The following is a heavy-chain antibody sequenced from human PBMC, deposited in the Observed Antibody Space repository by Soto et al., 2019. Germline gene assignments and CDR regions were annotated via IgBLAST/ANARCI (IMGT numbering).Heavy chain of an antibody. D-gene: IGHD6-19*01. CDR2: INHSRST. Sequence: QVQLQQWGAGLLKSSETLSLTCAVYGGSLSDYYWSWIRQPPGKGLEWIGEINHSRSTNYNPSLKSRVTIXADXSXNQFSLKVSSVTAADTAVYYCARTPRAVAGTAGMDVWGQGTTVTVSS. CDR1: GGSLSDYY. J-gene: IGHJ6*02. V-gene: IGHV4-34*01. CDR3: ARTPRAVAGTAGMDV.